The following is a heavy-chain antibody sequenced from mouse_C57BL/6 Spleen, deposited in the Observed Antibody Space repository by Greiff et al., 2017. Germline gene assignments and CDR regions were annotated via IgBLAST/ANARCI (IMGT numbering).Heavy chain of an antibody. CDR3: ARGRDYYGSSPYAMDY. J-gene: IGHJ4*01. CDR1: GYTFTSYW. CDR2: IYPSDSET. Sequence: VQLQQSGAELVRPGSSVKLSCKASGYTFTSYWMDWVKQRPGQGLEWIGNIYPSDSETHYNQKFKDKATLTVDKSSSTAYMQLSSLTSEDSAVYYCARGRDYYGSSPYAMDYWGQGTSVTVSS. V-gene: IGHV1-61*01. D-gene: IGHD1-1*01.